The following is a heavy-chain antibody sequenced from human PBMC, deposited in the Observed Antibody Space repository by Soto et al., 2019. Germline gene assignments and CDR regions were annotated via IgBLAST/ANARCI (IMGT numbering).Heavy chain of an antibody. Sequence: EVQLVESGGGLVQHGGSLRLSCAASGFTFSNYWIHWVRQAPGKGLLWLSRINSDGGTTNYADSVKGRFTISRDNAKNTLSLQMNSLGADDTAVYYCARGARGYYYMDVWGKGTTVTVSS. CDR1: GFTFSNYW. D-gene: IGHD5-12*01. CDR2: INSDGGTT. J-gene: IGHJ6*03. V-gene: IGHV3-74*01. CDR3: ARGARGYYYMDV.